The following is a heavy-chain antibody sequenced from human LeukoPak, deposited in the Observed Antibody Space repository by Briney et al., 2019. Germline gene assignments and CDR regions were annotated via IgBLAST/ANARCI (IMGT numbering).Heavy chain of an antibody. V-gene: IGHV3-64*01. Sequence: GGSLRLSCAASGFTFSSYAMHWVRQAPGKGLEYVSAISSNGGSTYYANSVKGRFTISRDNAKSTLYLQMNSLRAEDTAVYYCLTIVETDIEAFDIWGQGTKVTVSS. CDR2: ISSNGGST. J-gene: IGHJ3*02. CDR1: GFTFSSYA. D-gene: IGHD2-21*01. CDR3: LTIVETDIEAFDI.